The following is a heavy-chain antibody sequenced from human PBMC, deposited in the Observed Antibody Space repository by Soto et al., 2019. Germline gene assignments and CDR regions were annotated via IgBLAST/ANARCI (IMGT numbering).Heavy chain of an antibody. CDR2: INAGNGDT. CDR1: GITYSTYA. J-gene: IGHJ4*02. D-gene: IGHD5-12*01. Sequence: VQLVQSGAEVKKPGASVMVSCKASGITYSTYAIHWVRQAPGQSLEWMGWINAGNGDTRYSEKLQGRVTITRDTSASTAYMALSSLRSEDTAIYYCSRAISGYVTWGQGTLVTVSS. V-gene: IGHV1-3*01. CDR3: SRAISGYVT.